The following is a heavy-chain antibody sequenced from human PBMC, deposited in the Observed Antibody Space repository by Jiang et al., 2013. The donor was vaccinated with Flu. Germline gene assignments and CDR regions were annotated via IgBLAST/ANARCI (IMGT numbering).Heavy chain of an antibody. Sequence: SGAEVKKPGSSVKVSCKASGDTFSSHSISWVRQAPGQGLKWVGRVIPMIGITTYTENLQGRVTITADKSTSTAHLELNNLTSEDTAVYYCARRGQVVVSPGLRLTPWGHG. CDR1: GDTFSSHS. D-gene: IGHD3-16*01. CDR2: VIPMIGIT. V-gene: IGHV1-69*04. J-gene: IGHJ3*01. CDR3: ARRGQVVVSPGLRLTP.